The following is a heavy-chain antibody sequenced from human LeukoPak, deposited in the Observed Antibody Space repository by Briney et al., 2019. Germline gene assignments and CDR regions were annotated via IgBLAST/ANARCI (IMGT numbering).Heavy chain of an antibody. CDR1: GYTFTCYY. J-gene: IGHJ4*02. D-gene: IGHD6-13*01. CDR3: ARDPSSSWTYYFDY. Sequence: ASVKVSCKSSGYTFTCYYMHWVRQAPGQGLEWMGRINPNSGGTNYAQKFQGRVTMTRDTSIRTTYMELSRLRSDDTAVYYCARDPSSSWTYYFDYWGQGTLVTVSS. V-gene: IGHV1-2*06. CDR2: INPNSGGT.